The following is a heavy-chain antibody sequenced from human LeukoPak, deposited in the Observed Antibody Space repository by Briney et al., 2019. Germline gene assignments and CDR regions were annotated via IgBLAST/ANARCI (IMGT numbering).Heavy chain of an antibody. CDR2: ISGTGVNT. D-gene: IGHD3-10*01. V-gene: IGHV3-23*01. CDR1: GFTFSNFA. Sequence: GGSLRLSCAASGFTFSNFAMSWVRQAPGKGLEWVSSISGTGVNTHCADSARRRFTISRDYSKNTLYLRMSSLRAEDTAVYYCAKSSVRGVDSFDYWGQGTLVTVSS. J-gene: IGHJ4*02. CDR3: AKSSVRGVDSFDY.